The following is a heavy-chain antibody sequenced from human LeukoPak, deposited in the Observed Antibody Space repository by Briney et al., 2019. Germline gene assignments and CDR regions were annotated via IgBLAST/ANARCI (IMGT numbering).Heavy chain of an antibody. V-gene: IGHV4-34*01. Sequence: SETLSLTCAVYGGSFSGYYWSWIRQPPGKGLEWIGEINHSGSTNYNPSLKSRVTISVDTSKNQFSLKLSSVTAADTAVYYCARVLGYCSSTCCYLYYYYYGMDVWGQGTTVTVSS. CDR3: ARVLGYCSSTCCYLYYYYYGMDV. CDR2: INHSGST. CDR1: GGSFSGYY. D-gene: IGHD2-2*01. J-gene: IGHJ6*02.